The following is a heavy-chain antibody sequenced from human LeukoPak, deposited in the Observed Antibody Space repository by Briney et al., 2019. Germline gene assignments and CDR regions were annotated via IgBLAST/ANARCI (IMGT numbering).Heavy chain of an antibody. CDR1: GGSISSYY. V-gene: IGHV4-59*01. Sequence: SETLSLTCTVSGGSISSYYWSWIRQPPGKGLEWIGYIYYSGSTNYNPSLKSRVTISADTPKNQFSLKLSSVTAADTAVYYCARRGDDGGWYFDYWGQGTLVTVSS. J-gene: IGHJ4*02. D-gene: IGHD3-10*01. CDR2: IYYSGST. CDR3: ARRGDDGGWYFDY.